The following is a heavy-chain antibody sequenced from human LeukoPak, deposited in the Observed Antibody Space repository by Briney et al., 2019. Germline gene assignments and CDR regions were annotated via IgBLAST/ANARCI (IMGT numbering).Heavy chain of an antibody. CDR2: IVVGSGNT. CDR3: AADSIAAAGNYYYYYGMDV. Sequence: ASVKVSCKASGFTFTSSAVQWVRQARGQRLEWIGWIVVGSGNTNYAQKFQERVTITRDMSTSTAYMELSSLRSEDTAVCYCAADSIAAAGNYYYYYGMDVWGQGTTVTVSS. J-gene: IGHJ6*02. CDR1: GFTFTSSA. D-gene: IGHD6-13*01. V-gene: IGHV1-58*01.